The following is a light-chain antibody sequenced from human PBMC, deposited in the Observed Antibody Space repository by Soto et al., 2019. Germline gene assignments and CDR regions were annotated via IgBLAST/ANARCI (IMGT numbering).Light chain of an antibody. V-gene: IGLV2-14*01. CDR2: DVS. CDR1: SSDVGGYNY. CDR3: SSYPSSSTPLYVV. J-gene: IGLJ2*01. Sequence: QSALTQPASVSGSPGQSITISCTGTSSDVGGYNYVSWYQQHPGKAPKLMIYDVSNRPSGVSTRFSGSKSANTASLTISGRQADDEAYYYCSSYPSSSTPLYVVFGGGNQLTV.